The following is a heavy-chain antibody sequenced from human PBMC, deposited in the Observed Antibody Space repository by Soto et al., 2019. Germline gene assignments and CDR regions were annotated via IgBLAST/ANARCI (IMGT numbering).Heavy chain of an antibody. V-gene: IGHV3-23*01. J-gene: IGHJ4*02. D-gene: IGHD3-3*01. CDR1: GFTFSSYA. CDR2: ISGSGSST. CDR3: AKMSDFWSGSPTYHFDY. Sequence: EVQLLESGGGLVQPGGSLRLSCAASGFTFSSYAMSWVRQAPGKGLEWVSAISGSGSSTYYADSVKGRFTISRDNSKKTLYVQMNSLRAEDTAVYYCAKMSDFWSGSPTYHFDYWGQGTQVTVSS.